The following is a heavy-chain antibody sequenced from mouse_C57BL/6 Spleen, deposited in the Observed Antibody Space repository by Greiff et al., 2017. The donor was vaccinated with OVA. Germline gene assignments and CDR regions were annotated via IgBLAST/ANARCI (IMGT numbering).Heavy chain of an antibody. CDR1: GYAFSSYW. J-gene: IGHJ4*01. Sequence: QVQLQQSGAELVKPGASVKISCKASGYAFSSYWMNWVKQRPGKGLEWIGQIDPGDGDTNYNGKFKGKATLTADKSSSTAYMQLSSLTSEDSAVYFCARQPSGYAMDYWGQGTSVTVSS. D-gene: IGHD3-1*01. CDR3: ARQPSGYAMDY. CDR2: IDPGDGDT. V-gene: IGHV1-80*01.